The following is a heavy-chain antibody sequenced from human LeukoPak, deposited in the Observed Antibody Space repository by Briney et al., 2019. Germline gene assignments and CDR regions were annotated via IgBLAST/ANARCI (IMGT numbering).Heavy chain of an antibody. CDR3: ASNSKRYYYYGMDV. CDR2: ISYDGSNK. Sequence: PGGSLRLSCATSGFTFSSYGMHWVRQAPGKGLEWVAVISYDGSNKYYADSVKGRFTISRDNSKNTLYLQMNSLRAEDTAEYYCASNSKRYYYYGMDVWGQGTTVTVSS. D-gene: IGHD2/OR15-2a*01. CDR1: GFTFSSYG. J-gene: IGHJ6*02. V-gene: IGHV3-30*03.